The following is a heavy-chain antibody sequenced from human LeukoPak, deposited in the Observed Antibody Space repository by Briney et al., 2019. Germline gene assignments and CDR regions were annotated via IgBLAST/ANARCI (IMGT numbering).Heavy chain of an antibody. D-gene: IGHD3-3*01. Sequence: SETLSLTCAVYGGSFSGYYWSWIRQPPGKGLEWIGEINHSGSTNYNPSLKSRVTISVDTSKNQFSLKLSSVTAADTAVYYCASLPITIFGVVPAPQNDAFDIWGQGTMVTVSS. CDR2: INHSGST. CDR1: GGSFSGYY. V-gene: IGHV4-34*01. J-gene: IGHJ3*02. CDR3: ASLPITIFGVVPAPQNDAFDI.